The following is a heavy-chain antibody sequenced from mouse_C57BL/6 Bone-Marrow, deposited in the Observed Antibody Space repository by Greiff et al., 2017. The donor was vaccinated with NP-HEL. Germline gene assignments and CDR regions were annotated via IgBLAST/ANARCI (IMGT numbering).Heavy chain of an antibody. CDR2: IYPGSGST. CDR3: ARGYGSSSWFAY. J-gene: IGHJ3*01. V-gene: IGHV1-55*01. Sequence: PGQGLEWIGDIYPGSGSTNYNEKFKSKATLTVDTSSSTAYMQLSSLTSEDSAVYYCARGYGSSSWFAYWGQGTLVTVSA. D-gene: IGHD1-1*01.